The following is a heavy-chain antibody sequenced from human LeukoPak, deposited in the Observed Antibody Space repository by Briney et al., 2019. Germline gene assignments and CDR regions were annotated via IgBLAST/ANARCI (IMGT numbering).Heavy chain of an antibody. CDR2: IWYDGSNK. J-gene: IGHJ4*02. CDR1: GFTFSSYG. V-gene: IGHV3-33*01. CDR3: ARDRSIAVVYYFDY. Sequence: GGSLRLSCAASGFTFSSYGMHWVRQAPGKGREWVAVIWYDGSNKYYADSVKGRFTISRDNSKNTLYLQMNSLRAEDTAVYYCARDRSIAVVYYFDYWGQGTLVTVSS. D-gene: IGHD6-19*01.